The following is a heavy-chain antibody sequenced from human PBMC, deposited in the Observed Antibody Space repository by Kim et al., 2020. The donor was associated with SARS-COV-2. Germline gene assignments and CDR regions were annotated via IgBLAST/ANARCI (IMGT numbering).Heavy chain of an antibody. Sequence: GGSLRLSCAASGFTFDDYTMHWVRQAPGKGLEWVSLISWDGGSTNYADSVKGRFTISRDNSKNSLYLQMNSLRTEDTALYYCAKDYTPMVRGVGDYYYYGMDVCGQGTTVTVSS. V-gene: IGHV3-43*01. CDR2: ISWDGGST. CDR3: AKDYTPMVRGVGDYYYYGMDV. CDR1: GFTFDDYT. D-gene: IGHD3-10*01. J-gene: IGHJ6*02.